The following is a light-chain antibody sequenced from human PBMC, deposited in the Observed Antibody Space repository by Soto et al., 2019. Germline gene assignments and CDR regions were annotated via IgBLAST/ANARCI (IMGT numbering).Light chain of an antibody. CDR3: QQYNSWWT. J-gene: IGKJ1*01. Sequence: DIQMTQSPSSLSASVGHRVTITCRASQSISSYLNWYQQKPGKAPKLLIYAASSLQSGVPSSFSGSGSGTEFPLTISSLKPDDSATYYCQQYNSWWTFGQGTKVDIK. V-gene: IGKV1-39*01. CDR1: QSISSY. CDR2: AAS.